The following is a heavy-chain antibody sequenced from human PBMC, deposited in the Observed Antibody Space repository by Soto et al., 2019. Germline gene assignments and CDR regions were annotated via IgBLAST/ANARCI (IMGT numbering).Heavy chain of an antibody. CDR3: GRNEVRNGVGV. CDR2: IKGDGIEK. V-gene: IGHV3-7*01. Sequence: GGSLRLSCVASGFTFTSYWISWVRQAPWKGLEWVANIKGDGIEKKYVDSVKGRFTISRDNAHNSVSLQMNSLRAEDTALYYCGRNEVRNGVGVWGQGTRVNVSS. CDR1: GFTFTSYW. J-gene: IGHJ6*02.